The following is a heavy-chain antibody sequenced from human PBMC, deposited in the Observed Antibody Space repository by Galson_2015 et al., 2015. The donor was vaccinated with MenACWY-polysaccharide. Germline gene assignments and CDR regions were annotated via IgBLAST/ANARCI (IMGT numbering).Heavy chain of an antibody. CDR2: MNPNSGNT. Sequence: SAKVSCKAFGYTFTSYDINWVRQAPGQGREWMGWMNPNSGNTGYPQKFQSRVTMTRNTSISTAYMELSILRSADTAVYYCARGIAPGMTAVAKVLNDSWGQGTLVTVSS. J-gene: IGHJ4*02. D-gene: IGHD6-19*01. CDR3: ARGIAPGMTAVAKVLNDS. CDR1: GYTFTSYD. V-gene: IGHV1-8*01.